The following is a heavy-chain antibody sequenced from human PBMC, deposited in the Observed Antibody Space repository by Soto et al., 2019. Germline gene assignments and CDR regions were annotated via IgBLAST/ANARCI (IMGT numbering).Heavy chain of an antibody. CDR1: GGPMNNYY. V-gene: IGHV4-59*08. J-gene: IGHJ6*02. Sequence: QVQLQESGPGLVKPSETLSLTCTISGGPMNNYYCSWFRQPRGQGLEWIGYMGYNGFTRYNPSLRSRVAISLDPAKNQFSLNLSSVTAADTALYYCARQGFGELPGLVDVWGQGITVTVSS. D-gene: IGHD3-10*01. CDR2: MGYNGFT. CDR3: ARQGFGELPGLVDV.